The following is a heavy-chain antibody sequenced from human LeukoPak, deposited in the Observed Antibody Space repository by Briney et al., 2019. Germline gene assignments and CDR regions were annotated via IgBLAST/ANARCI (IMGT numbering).Heavy chain of an antibody. CDR2: INTSGGST. CDR3: ARGGWLQFDAFDI. D-gene: IGHD5-24*01. Sequence: GSSVKVSCKASGYTFPSYYMYSGRQAPGQGLERMGIINTSGGSTNNAHKIQSRGTMTRDTSTSTVNMDLNSLGSEDTAVYYCARGGWLQFDAFDIWGQGTMVTVSS. J-gene: IGHJ3*02. CDR1: GYTFPSYY. V-gene: IGHV1-46*01.